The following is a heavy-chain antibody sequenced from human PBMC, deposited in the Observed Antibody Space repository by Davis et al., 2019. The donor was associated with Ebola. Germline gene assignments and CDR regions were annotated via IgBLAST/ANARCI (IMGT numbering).Heavy chain of an antibody. V-gene: IGHV3-30-3*01. Sequence: GESLKISCAASGFTFSSYAMHWVRQAPGKGLEWVAVISYDGSNKYYADSVKGRFTISRDNSKNTLYLQMNSLRAKDTAVYYCARERFLEWGNYMDVWGQGTTVTVSS. D-gene: IGHD3-3*01. CDR1: GFTFSSYA. J-gene: IGHJ6*03. CDR3: ARERFLEWGNYMDV. CDR2: ISYDGSNK.